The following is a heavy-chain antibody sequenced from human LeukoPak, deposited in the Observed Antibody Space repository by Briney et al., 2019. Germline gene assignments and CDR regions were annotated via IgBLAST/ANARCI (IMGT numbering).Heavy chain of an antibody. D-gene: IGHD3-22*01. J-gene: IGHJ4*02. Sequence: SETLSLTCTVSGGSISRNYWSWIRQPPGKGLEWIGYIYYSGSTNYNPSLKSRVTISVDTSKNQFSLKLSSATAADTAVYYCARVAYYYDSSGYPYILYFDYWGQGTLVTVSS. V-gene: IGHV4-59*01. CDR3: ARVAYYYDSSGYPYILYFDY. CDR1: GGSISRNY. CDR2: IYYSGST.